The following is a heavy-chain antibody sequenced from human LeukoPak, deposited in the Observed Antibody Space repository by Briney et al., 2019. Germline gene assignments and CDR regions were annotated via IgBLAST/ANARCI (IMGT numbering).Heavy chain of an antibody. CDR2: IRYDGSNK. CDR3: AKGVRSPAAAGYMDV. V-gene: IGHV3-30*02. Sequence: SGGSLRLSCAASGFTFSNYGMHWVRQAPGKGLEWVAFIRYDGSNKYCADSVKGRFTISRDNSKNTLFLQMNSLRAEDTAVYYCAKGVRSPAAAGYMDVWGKGTTVTISS. CDR1: GFTFSNYG. D-gene: IGHD3-3*01. J-gene: IGHJ6*03.